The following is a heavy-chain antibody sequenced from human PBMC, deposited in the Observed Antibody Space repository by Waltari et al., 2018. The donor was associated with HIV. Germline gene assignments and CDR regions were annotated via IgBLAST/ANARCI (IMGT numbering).Heavy chain of an antibody. J-gene: IGHJ4*02. Sequence: QVQIQQWGARLLKPSETLSLTCGLYGGSSSPYHWTWVRKAPGRGLEWIGEVTPSGRTNYSPSLKSRLSISLDKSKNSFSLTLNSVSAADTAVYFCGRGTQAAWELVGHWGQGILITVSS. CDR3: GRGTQAAWELVGH. V-gene: IGHV4-34*01. CDR2: VTPSGRT. D-gene: IGHD3-10*01. CDR1: GGSSSPYH.